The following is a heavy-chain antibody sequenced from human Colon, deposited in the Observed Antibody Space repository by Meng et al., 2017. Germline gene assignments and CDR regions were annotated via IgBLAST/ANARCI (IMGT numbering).Heavy chain of an antibody. CDR1: GYSFTSYW. J-gene: IGHJ4*02. V-gene: IGHV5-51*01. CDR3: AIRPAITGAPFQY. CDR2: INPVNSDT. Sequence: GESLKISCEGSGYSFTSYWIGWVRQMPGKGLEWIALINPVNSDTRYGPSFQGQVAISVDTSINTAHLQLTTLKASDTALYYCAIRPAITGAPFQYWGQGTLVTVSS. D-gene: IGHD1-14*01.